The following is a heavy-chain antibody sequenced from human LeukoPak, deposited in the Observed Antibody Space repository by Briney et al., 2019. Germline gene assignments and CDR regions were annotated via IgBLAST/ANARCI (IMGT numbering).Heavy chain of an antibody. D-gene: IGHD3-10*01. CDR1: RITLSNYG. CDR3: AKRGVVIRVFLVGFHKEASYFDS. J-gene: IGHJ4*02. Sequence: GGSLRLSCAVSRITLSNYGMGWVRQVPGKGLEWVSGISGSGGNTYYADSVKGRFTISRDNSKNTLYLQMNSLRAEDTAVYFCAKRGVVIRVFLVGFHKEASYFDSWGQGALVTVSS. V-gene: IGHV3-23*01. CDR2: ISGSGGNT.